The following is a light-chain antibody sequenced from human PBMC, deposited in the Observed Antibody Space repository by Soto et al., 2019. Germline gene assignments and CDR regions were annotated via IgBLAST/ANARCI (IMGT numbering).Light chain of an antibody. CDR2: AAS. V-gene: IGKV1-9*01. CDR1: QGISSY. CDR3: HQLNSYPRT. J-gene: IGKJ2*02. Sequence: IQLTQSPSSLCASVGDRVTVTCRASQGISSYLAWYQQKPGKAPKLLIYAASTLQSGVPSRFSGSGSGTDFALTISSLQPDDFAPNYHHQLNSYPRTFGQGTKLEIK.